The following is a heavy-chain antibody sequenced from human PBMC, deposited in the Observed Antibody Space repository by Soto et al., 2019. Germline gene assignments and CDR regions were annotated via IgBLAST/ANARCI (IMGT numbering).Heavy chain of an antibody. CDR3: ARVLLWFGELPYGMDV. CDR1: GGSMSRGGYY. J-gene: IGHJ6*02. D-gene: IGHD3-10*01. Sequence: SETLSLTCAVSGGSMSRGGYYWSWIRQHPGKGLEWIGYIYYSGSTYYNPSLKSRVTISVDTSKNQFSLKLSSVTAADTAVYYCARVLLWFGELPYGMDVWGQGTTVTVSS. CDR2: IYYSGST. V-gene: IGHV4-31*11.